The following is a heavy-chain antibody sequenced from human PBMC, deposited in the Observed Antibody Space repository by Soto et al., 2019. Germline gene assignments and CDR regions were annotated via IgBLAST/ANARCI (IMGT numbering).Heavy chain of an antibody. V-gene: IGHV3-66*01. J-gene: IGHJ4*02. CDR1: GFTVSTKY. Sequence: PGGSLRLSCAASGFTVSTKYMSWVRQAPGKGLEWVSVIYSGGSTFYADSVRGRFTISRDNSKNTVNLQMNSLRAEDTAVYYCARDPWAADYWGQGTRVTGSS. D-gene: IGHD3-16*01. CDR3: ARDPWAADY. CDR2: IYSGGST.